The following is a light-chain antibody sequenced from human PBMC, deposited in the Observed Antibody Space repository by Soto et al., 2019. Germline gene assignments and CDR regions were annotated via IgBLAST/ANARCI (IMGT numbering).Light chain of an antibody. CDR3: QQYYSTPTWT. V-gene: IGKV4-1*01. Sequence: DIVMTQSPDSLPVSLGERATINCKSSQSVLYSSNNKNYLAWYQQKPGQPPKLLIYWASTRDSGVPDRFSGSGSGTDFTLTISSLQAEDVAVYYCQQYYSTPTWTFGQGTKVEIK. CDR1: QSVLYSSNNKNY. J-gene: IGKJ1*01. CDR2: WAS.